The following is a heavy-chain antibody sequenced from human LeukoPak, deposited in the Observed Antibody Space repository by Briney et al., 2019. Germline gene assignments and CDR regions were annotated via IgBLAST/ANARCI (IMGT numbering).Heavy chain of an antibody. Sequence: ASVKVSCKTSGYTFTNFYMHWVRQAPGQGLEWMGRINPNSGGTNYAQKFQGRVTMTRDTSISTAYMELSRLRSDDTAVYYCATDHEYSRKMNDYWGQGTLVTVSS. V-gene: IGHV1-2*06. CDR1: GYTFTNFY. CDR3: ATDHEYSRKMNDY. J-gene: IGHJ4*02. CDR2: INPNSGGT. D-gene: IGHD6-6*01.